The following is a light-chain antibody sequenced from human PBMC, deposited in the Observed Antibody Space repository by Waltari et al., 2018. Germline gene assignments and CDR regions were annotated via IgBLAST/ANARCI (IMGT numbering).Light chain of an antibody. V-gene: IGLV2-23*02. CDR2: AVS. J-gene: IGLJ2*01. CDR1: SSNVGNYKR. CDR3: SSYAGSSKGV. Sequence: QSALPQPAPVSGPPGQSTTISCTGTSSNVGNYKRVSWYQQHPGKAPKLMIYAVSKRPSGFSDRFSGSKSGDMASLTISGLQPEDEAEYFCSSYAGSSKGVFGGGTKVTVL.